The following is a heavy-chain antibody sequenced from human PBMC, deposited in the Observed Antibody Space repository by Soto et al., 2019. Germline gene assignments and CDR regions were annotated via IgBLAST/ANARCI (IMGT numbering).Heavy chain of an antibody. V-gene: IGHV3-74*01. J-gene: IGHJ4*02. CDR3: ASLSAPDDF. CDR1: XXXXXHXX. Sequence: EVLLVESGGGLVQPGGSXXXAXXXXXXXXXHXXXXXXXXVXXXGLVWVAEISNDERNIRTSYADSVKGRFTVSRDDAKNTLYLQMNSLRGDDTAVYYCASLSAPDDFWGQGAQVTVSS. D-gene: IGHD6-25*01. CDR2: ISNDERNI.